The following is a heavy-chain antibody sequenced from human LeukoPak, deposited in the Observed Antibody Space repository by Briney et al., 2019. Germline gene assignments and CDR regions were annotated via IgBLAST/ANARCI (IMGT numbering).Heavy chain of an antibody. D-gene: IGHD3-3*01. Sequence: GGSLRLSCAASGFTFSSYSMNWVRQALGKGLEWVSSISSSSSYIYYADSEKGRFTISRDNAKNSLYLQMNSLRAEDTAVYYCARDARPHYDFWSGYYTVELDYWGQGTLVTVSS. CDR2: ISSSSSYI. J-gene: IGHJ4*02. CDR3: ARDARPHYDFWSGYYTVELDY. CDR1: GFTFSSYS. V-gene: IGHV3-21*01.